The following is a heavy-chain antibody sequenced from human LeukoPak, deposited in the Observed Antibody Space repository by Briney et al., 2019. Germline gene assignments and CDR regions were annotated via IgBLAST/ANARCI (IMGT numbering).Heavy chain of an antibody. CDR3: ARVKYGDARYGFPAPFVY. V-gene: IGHV3-53*01. D-gene: IGHD4-17*01. J-gene: IGHJ4*02. Sequence: GGSLRLSCAASGFTVSSNYMSWVRQAPGKGLEWVSVIYSGGSTYYADSVKGRFTISRDNSKNTLYLQMNSLRAEDTAVYYCARVKYGDARYGFPAPFVYWGQGTLVTVSS. CDR1: GFTVSSNY. CDR2: IYSGGST.